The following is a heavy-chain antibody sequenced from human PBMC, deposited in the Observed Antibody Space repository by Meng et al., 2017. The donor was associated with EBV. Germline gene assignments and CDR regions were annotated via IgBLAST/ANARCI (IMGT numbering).Heavy chain of an antibody. V-gene: IGHV1-69*01. CDR1: GGTFRSGA. CDR2: LIPMSDAP. CDR3: ASESGRGFTPDY. J-gene: IGHJ4*02. Sequence: QVQLAQSGDEGQKPGSLVKVSCKTSGGTFRSGAVSWVRQAPGQGLEWMGGLIPMSDAPHYAQKFQGRVTMTADESTNTHYMDLSGLRFEDTAVYYCASESGRGFTPDYWGQGTLVTVSS. D-gene: IGHD3-10*01.